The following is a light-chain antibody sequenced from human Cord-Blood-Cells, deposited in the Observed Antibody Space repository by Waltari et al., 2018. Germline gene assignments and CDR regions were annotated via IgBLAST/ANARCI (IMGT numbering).Light chain of an antibody. V-gene: IGKV3-20*01. CDR1: QSVSSSY. CDR3: QQYGSSPRT. Sequence: EIVSTQSPGTLSLSPGESANLSCRASQSVSSSYLAWYQQKPGQAPRLLIYGASSRATGIPDRFSGSGSGTDFTLTISRLEPEDFAVYYCQQYGSSPRTFGQGTKVEIK. J-gene: IGKJ1*01. CDR2: GAS.